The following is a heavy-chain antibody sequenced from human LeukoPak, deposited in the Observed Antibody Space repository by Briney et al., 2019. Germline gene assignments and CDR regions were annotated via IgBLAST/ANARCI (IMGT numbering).Heavy chain of an antibody. CDR3: AATRVGYSYGDMDV. CDR2: IYHSGST. J-gene: IGHJ6*03. Sequence: SETLSLTCAVSGVSISSSNWWSWVRQPPGKGLEWIGEIYHSGSTNYNPSLKSRVTISVDKSKNQFSLKLSSVTAADSAVYYCAATRVGYSYGDMDVWGKGTTVTVSS. V-gene: IGHV4-4*02. CDR1: GVSISSSNW. D-gene: IGHD5-18*01.